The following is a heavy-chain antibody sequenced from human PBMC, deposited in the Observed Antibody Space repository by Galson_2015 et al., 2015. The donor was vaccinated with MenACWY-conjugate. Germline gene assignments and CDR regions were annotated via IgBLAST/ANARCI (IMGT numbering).Heavy chain of an antibody. CDR2: IIPPYDTT. Sequence: SVKVSCKASGGTFNRHAISWVRQAPGQGLEFMGGIIPPYDTTKYAQKFQGRVTITADKSTSTAYMELSSLSSEDTAVYFCARVTGGRFDLWGRGTLVTVSS. D-gene: IGHD3-16*01. V-gene: IGHV1-69*06. J-gene: IGHJ4*02. CDR1: GGTFNRHA. CDR3: ARVTGGRFDL.